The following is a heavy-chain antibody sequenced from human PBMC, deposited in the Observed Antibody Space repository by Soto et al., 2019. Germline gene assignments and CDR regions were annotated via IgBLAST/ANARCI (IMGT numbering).Heavy chain of an antibody. CDR1: GFSFNNA. J-gene: IGHJ3*02. Sequence: GGSLRLSCVASGFSFNNAMNWVLQAPGKGLELVSAISSSGESTFYAESVRGRFTISRDNSLNTLYLQMRSLRPEDTAVYYCAHPRGYGVFDAVDIWGQGTMVTFSS. CDR2: ISSSGEST. V-gene: IGHV3-23*01. D-gene: IGHD4-17*01. CDR3: AHPRGYGVFDAVDI.